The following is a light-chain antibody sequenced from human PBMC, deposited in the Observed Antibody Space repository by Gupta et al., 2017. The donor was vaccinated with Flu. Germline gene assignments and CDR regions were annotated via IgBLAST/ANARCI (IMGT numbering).Light chain of an antibody. V-gene: IGLV5-45*02. J-gene: IGLJ2*01. CDR2: YKSDSDK. CDR1: SGINFGTPW. CDR3: MIWHSTDVV. Sequence: QAVLTQPSSLSASPGASASLTCTLRSGINFGTPWIYWYQQEQGSPPRFRMRYKSDSDKQQGSGVPSRFSGSKDASANAGILIISGLQSEDEGDYYCMIWHSTDVVFGGGTKLTVL.